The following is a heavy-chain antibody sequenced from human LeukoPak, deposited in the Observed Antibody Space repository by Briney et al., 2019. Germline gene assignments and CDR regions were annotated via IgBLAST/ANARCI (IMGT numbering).Heavy chain of an antibody. V-gene: IGHV4-34*01. CDR1: GGSFSGYY. CDR2: INHSGST. CDR3: ASGSGLELLGFDP. Sequence: SETLSLTCAVYGGSFSGYYWSWIRQPPGKGLEWIGEINHSGSTNYNPSLKSRVTISVDTSKNQFSLKLSSVTAADTAVYYCASGSGLELLGFDPWGQGTLVTVSS. J-gene: IGHJ5*02. D-gene: IGHD1-7*01.